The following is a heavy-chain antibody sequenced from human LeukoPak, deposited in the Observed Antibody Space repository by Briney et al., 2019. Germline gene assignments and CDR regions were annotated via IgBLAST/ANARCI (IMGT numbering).Heavy chain of an antibody. D-gene: IGHD1-26*01. J-gene: IGHJ5*02. CDR3: ARVGGRYTNTWYTWFDP. Sequence: ASVNVSCKASGFIFTAYYIHWVRQAPGQGLEWMGWINPNSGDTKYAQKFQGRVTMTSDKSISTVYMDLSTLTFDDTAVYYCARVGGRYTNTWYTWFDPWGQGSLVTVSS. V-gene: IGHV1-2*02. CDR2: INPNSGDT. CDR1: GFIFTAYY.